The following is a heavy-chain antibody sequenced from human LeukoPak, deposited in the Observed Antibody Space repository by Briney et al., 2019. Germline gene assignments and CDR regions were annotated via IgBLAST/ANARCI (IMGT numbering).Heavy chain of an antibody. CDR3: ARVPGIYGDYVIYFDY. Sequence: GRSLRLSCAASGFTFDDYSMHWVRQPPGKGLEWVSGISGSGGSTYYADSVKGRFTISRDNSKNTLYLQMNSLRAEDTAVYYCARVPGIYGDYVIYFDYWGQGTLVTVSS. D-gene: IGHD4-17*01. J-gene: IGHJ4*02. V-gene: IGHV3-23*01. CDR1: GFTFDDYS. CDR2: ISGSGGST.